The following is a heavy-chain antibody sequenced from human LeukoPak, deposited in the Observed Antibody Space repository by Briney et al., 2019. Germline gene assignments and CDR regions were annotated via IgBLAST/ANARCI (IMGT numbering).Heavy chain of an antibody. V-gene: IGHV4-39*01. CDR3: ARFPYSSSWDYRFEP. CDR1: GGSISSSSYY. D-gene: IGHD6-13*01. J-gene: IGHJ5*02. Sequence: PSETLSLTCTVSGGSISSSSYYWGWIRQPPGKGLEWIGSIYYSGSTYYNPSLKSRVTISVDTSKNQFSLKLSSVTAADTAVYYCARFPYSSSWDYRFEPWGQGTLVTVSS. CDR2: IYYSGST.